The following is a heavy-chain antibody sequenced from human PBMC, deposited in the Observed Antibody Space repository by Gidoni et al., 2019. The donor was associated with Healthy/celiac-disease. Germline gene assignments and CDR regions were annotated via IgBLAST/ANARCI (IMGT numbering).Heavy chain of an antibody. D-gene: IGHD3-3*01. CDR1: GFTFSSYG. CDR2: ISYDGSNK. J-gene: IGHJ6*02. V-gene: IGHV3-30*18. CDR3: AKPYYDFWSGYYTSYYYYYGMDV. Sequence: QVQLVESRGGVVQPGRSLRLSCAASGFTFSSYGVHWVRQAPGKGLEWVAVISYDGSNKYYADSVKGRFTISRDNSKNTLYLQMNSLRAEDTAVYYCAKPYYDFWSGYYTSYYYYYGMDVWGQGTTVTVSS.